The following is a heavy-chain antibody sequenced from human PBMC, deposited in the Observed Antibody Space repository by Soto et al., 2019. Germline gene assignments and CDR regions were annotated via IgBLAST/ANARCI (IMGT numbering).Heavy chain of an antibody. D-gene: IGHD3-22*01. Sequence: SETLSLTCTVSGGSISSGGYYWSWIRQHPGKGLEWIGYIYYSGSTYYNPSLKSRVTISVDTSKNQFSLKLSSVTAADTAVYYCAREGYYDSSGYYQRWFEPWGQGTLVTVSS. CDR1: GGSISSGGYY. CDR2: IYYSGST. CDR3: AREGYYDSSGYYQRWFEP. V-gene: IGHV4-31*03. J-gene: IGHJ5*02.